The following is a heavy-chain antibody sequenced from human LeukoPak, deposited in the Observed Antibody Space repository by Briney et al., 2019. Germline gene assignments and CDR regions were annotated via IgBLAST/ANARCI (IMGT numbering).Heavy chain of an antibody. CDR2: INPSGGST. J-gene: IGHJ5*02. CDR1: GYTSTSYF. CDR3: ARRHCSSTSCHNNWFDH. Sequence: ASVKVSCKASGYTSTSYFMHWVRQAPGQGLEWMGIINPSGGSTGYVQKFQDRVIMIRDTSTSTVYMELSSLRSEDTAVYYCARRHCSSTSCHNNWFDHWGQGTLVTVSS. D-gene: IGHD2-2*02. V-gene: IGHV1-46*01.